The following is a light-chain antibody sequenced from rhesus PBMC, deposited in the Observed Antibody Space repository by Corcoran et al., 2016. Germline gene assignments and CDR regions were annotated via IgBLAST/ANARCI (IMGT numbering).Light chain of an antibody. CDR1: QGITNW. V-gene: IGKV1-69*01. Sequence: DIQMTQSPSSLSASVGDRVTITCRASQGITNWLAWYQQKPGKAPKLLIYRASNLETGVPSRFSGNGSGTDFTLTISSLQPEDFGTYYCQQLDNSPLTFGGGTKVELK. J-gene: IGKJ4*01. CDR3: QQLDNSPLT. CDR2: RAS.